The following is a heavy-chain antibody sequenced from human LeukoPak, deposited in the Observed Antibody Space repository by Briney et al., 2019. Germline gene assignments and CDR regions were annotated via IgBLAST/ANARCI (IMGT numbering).Heavy chain of an antibody. V-gene: IGHV3-48*04. Sequence: GGSLRLSCAASGFTFSSYSMNWVRQAPGKGLEWVSYISSSSSTIYYADSVKGRFTISRDNAKNSLYLQMNSLRAEDTAVYYCARVSLIAGGYWGQGTLVTVSS. CDR2: ISSSSSTI. CDR1: GFTFSSYS. J-gene: IGHJ4*02. CDR3: ARVSLIAGGY. D-gene: IGHD2/OR15-2a*01.